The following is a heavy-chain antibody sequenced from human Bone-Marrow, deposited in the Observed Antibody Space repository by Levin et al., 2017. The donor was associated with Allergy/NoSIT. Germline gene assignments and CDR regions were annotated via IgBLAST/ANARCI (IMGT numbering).Heavy chain of an antibody. Sequence: ASVKVSCKASGYTFTGNYLHWVRQAPGQGFEWMGWINPNSGGTYYAQKFQGRVTMTRDTSISTAYMELSSLKSDDTAIYYCARNSGSSWFTKQYYYDYWGLGTLVAVSS. J-gene: IGHJ4*02. CDR1: GYTFTGNY. CDR3: ARNSGSSWFTKQYYYDY. V-gene: IGHV1-2*02. CDR2: INPNSGGT. D-gene: IGHD6-13*01.